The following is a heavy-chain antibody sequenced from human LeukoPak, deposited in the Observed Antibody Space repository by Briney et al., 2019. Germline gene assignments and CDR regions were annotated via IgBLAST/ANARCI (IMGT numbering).Heavy chain of an antibody. D-gene: IGHD2-15*01. J-gene: IGHJ4*02. V-gene: IGHV3-30-3*01. CDR2: ISYDGSNK. CDR1: GFTFSSYA. CDR3: ARDLGGSYDY. Sequence: PGGSLRLSCAASGFTFSSYAMHWVRQAPGKGLEWVAVISYDGSNKYYADSVKGRFTISRDNSKNTLYLQMNSLRAEDTAAYYCARDLGGSYDYWGQGTLVTVSS.